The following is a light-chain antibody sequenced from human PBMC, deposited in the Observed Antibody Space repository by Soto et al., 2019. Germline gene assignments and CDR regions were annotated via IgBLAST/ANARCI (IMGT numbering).Light chain of an antibody. Sequence: DIQMTQSPSSLSAFVGDRVNITCRTSQHIAIYLNWYQQKPGKAPNLLIYAATSLHSWVSSRFSGSGSGTDFTRTVISLQPEDCATYYCQQTYYTPHTFGQGTSLELK. CDR1: QHIAIY. V-gene: IGKV1-39*01. J-gene: IGKJ2*01. CDR2: AAT. CDR3: QQTYYTPHT.